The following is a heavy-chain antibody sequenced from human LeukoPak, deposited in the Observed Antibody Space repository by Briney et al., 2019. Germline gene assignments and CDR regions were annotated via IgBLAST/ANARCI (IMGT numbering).Heavy chain of an antibody. Sequence: ASVKVSCKASGYTFTSYDINWVRQATGQGLEWVGWMNPNSGNTGYAQKFQGRVTMTRNTSISTAYMELSSLRSEDTAVYYCARTPPMVRGGPTNWFDPWGQGTLVTVSS. CDR1: GYTFTSYD. D-gene: IGHD3-10*01. V-gene: IGHV1-8*01. J-gene: IGHJ5*02. CDR2: MNPNSGNT. CDR3: ARTPPMVRGGPTNWFDP.